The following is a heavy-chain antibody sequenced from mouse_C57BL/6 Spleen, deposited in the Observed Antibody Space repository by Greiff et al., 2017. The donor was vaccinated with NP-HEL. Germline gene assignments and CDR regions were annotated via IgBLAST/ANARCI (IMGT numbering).Heavy chain of an antibody. D-gene: IGHD2-10*01. V-gene: IGHV1-42*01. CDR2: INPSTGGT. CDR1: GYSFTGYY. Sequence: VQLQQSGPELVKPGASVKISCKASGYSFTGYYMNWVKQSPEKSLEWIGEINPSTGGTTYKPKFKAKATLTVDKSSSTAYMQLKGQTAENSAVYYCARKAYDGNYFDYWGQGTTLTVSS. CDR3: ARKAYDGNYFDY. J-gene: IGHJ2*01.